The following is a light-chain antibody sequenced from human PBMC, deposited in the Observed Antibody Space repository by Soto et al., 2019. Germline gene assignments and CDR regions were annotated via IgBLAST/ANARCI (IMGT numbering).Light chain of an antibody. CDR3: QQYGSSGT. CDR2: GAS. CDR1: QSVSNNY. Sequence: EIVLTQSPGTLSLSPGERATLSCRASQSVSNNYLAWYQQKPGQAPRLLIYGASNRATGIPDRFSGSGYGTDFTLTISRLEPEDFAVYYCQQYGSSGTFGQGNKVDIK. V-gene: IGKV3-20*01. J-gene: IGKJ1*01.